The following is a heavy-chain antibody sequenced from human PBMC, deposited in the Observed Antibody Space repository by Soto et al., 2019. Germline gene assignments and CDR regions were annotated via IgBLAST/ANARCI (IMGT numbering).Heavy chain of an antibody. V-gene: IGHV3-48*02. J-gene: IGHJ4*02. CDR3: ARDVVEGYYYDSSGYRDHVDY. Sequence: PGGSLRLSCAASGFTFSSYSMNWVRQAPGKGLEWVSYISSSSSTIYYADSVKGRFTISRDNAKNSLYLQMNSLRDEDTAVYYCARDVVEGYYYDSSGYRDHVDYWGQGTLVTVSS. CDR1: GFTFSSYS. CDR2: ISSSSSTI. D-gene: IGHD3-22*01.